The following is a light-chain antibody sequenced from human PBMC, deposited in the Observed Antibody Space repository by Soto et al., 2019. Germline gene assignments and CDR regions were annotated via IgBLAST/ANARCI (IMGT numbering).Light chain of an antibody. CDR2: AAS. J-gene: IGKJ1*01. V-gene: IGKV1-39*01. Sequence: DIQMTQSPSSLSASVGDRVTITFRASQSIGSSLNWYQQKPGKAPNLLIYAASSLQTGVPSRFSGSGSGTAFTLTVSSLQPEDFETYYCQQSYSTLWTFGQGTEVDIK. CDR3: QQSYSTLWT. CDR1: QSIGSS.